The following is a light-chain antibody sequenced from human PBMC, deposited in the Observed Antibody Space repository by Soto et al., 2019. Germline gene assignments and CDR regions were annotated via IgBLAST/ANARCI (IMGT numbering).Light chain of an antibody. CDR3: QQYNNWPT. Sequence: EIVMTQSPATLSVSPGERATLSCRASQSVSSNLAWYQQKPGQAPRLLIYGASTRATGIPARFSGSGSGTEITLTISSLQSEDFAVYYCQQYNNWPTCGQGTKVEIK. J-gene: IGKJ1*01. V-gene: IGKV3-15*01. CDR2: GAS. CDR1: QSVSSN.